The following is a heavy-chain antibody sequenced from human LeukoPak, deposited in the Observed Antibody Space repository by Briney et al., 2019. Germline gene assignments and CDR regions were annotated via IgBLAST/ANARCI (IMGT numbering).Heavy chain of an antibody. V-gene: IGHV3-48*03. J-gene: IGHJ3*02. CDR2: ISISGSTI. CDR1: GFTFSSYE. CDR3: ARTVAGLPLDAFDI. D-gene: IGHD6-19*01. Sequence: QPGGSLRLSCAASGFTFSSYEMNWVRQAPEKGLEWVSFISISGSTIYYADSVKGRFTISRDNAKNSLYLQMNSLRAEDTAVYYCARTVAGLPLDAFDIWGQGTMVTVSS.